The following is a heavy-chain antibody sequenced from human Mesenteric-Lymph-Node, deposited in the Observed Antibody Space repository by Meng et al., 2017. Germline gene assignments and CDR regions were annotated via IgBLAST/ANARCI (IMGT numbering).Heavy chain of an antibody. CDR3: ARTRAYYADSEYYFFAY. V-gene: IGHV3-11*01. Sequence: QGRLGESGGCLVKPGGSLRLSCAASGFTFSDYYMAWIRQAPGKGLEWLSYISHNGDSISYTDSVKGRFTVSRDNAKNSLYLQMNSLRAEDTAVYYCARTRAYYADSEYYFFAYWGQGALVTVSS. D-gene: IGHD3-22*01. CDR1: GFTFSDYY. CDR2: ISHNGDSI. J-gene: IGHJ4*02.